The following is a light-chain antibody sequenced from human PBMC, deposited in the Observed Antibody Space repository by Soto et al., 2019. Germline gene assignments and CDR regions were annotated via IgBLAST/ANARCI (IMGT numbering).Light chain of an antibody. CDR1: QSISSY. CDR2: AAS. J-gene: IGKJ1*01. Sequence: DIQMTQSPSSLSASVGDRVTITCRASQSISSYLNWYRQKPGKDPKLLIYAASSLQSGVPSRFSGSGSGTDFTLTISSLQPEDFATYYCQQSYSTPRTFGQGTKV. V-gene: IGKV1-39*01. CDR3: QQSYSTPRT.